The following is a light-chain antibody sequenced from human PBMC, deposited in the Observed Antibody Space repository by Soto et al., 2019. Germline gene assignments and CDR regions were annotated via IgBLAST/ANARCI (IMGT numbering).Light chain of an antibody. CDR1: SSDVGGYNY. J-gene: IGLJ1*01. CDR2: DVS. V-gene: IGLV2-14*03. Sequence: QSVLTQPASVSWSPGQSITISCTGTSSDVGGYNYVSWYQHHPGKAPKLMIFDVSNRPSGVSNRFSGSKSGNTASLTISGFQPEDEADYYCSSYTTSNTRQIVFGTGTKVTVL. CDR3: SSYTTSNTRQIV.